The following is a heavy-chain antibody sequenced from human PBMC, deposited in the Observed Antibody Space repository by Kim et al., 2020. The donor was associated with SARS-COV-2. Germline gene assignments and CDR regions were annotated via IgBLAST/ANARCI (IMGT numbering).Heavy chain of an antibody. J-gene: IGHJ4*02. V-gene: IGHV3-7*01. D-gene: IGHD2-21*01. CDR3: ARGGYSNFDF. CDR2: SVK. Sequence: SVKNYVESMKGRITISRDNAKNALYLQMNSLRVEDTAVYYCARGGYSNFDFWGQGTLVTVSS.